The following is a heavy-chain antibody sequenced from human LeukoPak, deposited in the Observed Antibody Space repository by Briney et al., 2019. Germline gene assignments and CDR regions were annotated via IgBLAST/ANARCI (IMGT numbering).Heavy chain of an antibody. CDR1: GYTFTSYG. J-gene: IGHJ6*02. Sequence: ASVKVSCKASGYTFTSYGISWVRQAPGQGLEWKGWISAYNGNTNYAQKLQGRVTMTTDTSTSTAYMELRSLRSDDTAVYYCARWRYFDWLVINYYGMDVWGQGTTVTVSS. CDR2: ISAYNGNT. D-gene: IGHD3-9*01. CDR3: ARWRYFDWLVINYYGMDV. V-gene: IGHV1-18*01.